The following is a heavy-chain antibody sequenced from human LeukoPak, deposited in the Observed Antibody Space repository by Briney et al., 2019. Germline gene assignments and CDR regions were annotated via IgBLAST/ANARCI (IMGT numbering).Heavy chain of an antibody. V-gene: IGHV1-69*06. Sequence: ASVKVSCKASGGPFSSYAISWVRPAPGQGLEWMGGSIPIFGTANFSRKFQGRVTITADKSMSTAYMELSSLRYEDTAVYDYARAYETKIRYFDWFGTLDYWGQGTLVTVSS. CDR2: SIPIFGTA. CDR3: ARAYETKIRYFDWFGTLDY. CDR1: GGPFSSYA. J-gene: IGHJ4*02. D-gene: IGHD3-9*01.